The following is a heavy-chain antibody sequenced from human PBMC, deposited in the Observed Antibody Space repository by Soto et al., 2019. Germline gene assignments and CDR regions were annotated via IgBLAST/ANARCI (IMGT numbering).Heavy chain of an antibody. J-gene: IGHJ6*02. CDR3: VRETSGAIVLYYYGMDV. CDR1: GFTFSSYA. V-gene: IGHV3-30-3*01. D-gene: IGHD2-8*01. Sequence: QVQLVESGGGVVQPGRSLRLSCAASGFTFSSYAMHWVRQAPGKGLEWVAVISYDGSNKYYADSVKGRFTISRDNSKNTLYLQMNSLRAEDTAVYYCVRETSGAIVLYYYGMDVWGQGTTVTVSS. CDR2: ISYDGSNK.